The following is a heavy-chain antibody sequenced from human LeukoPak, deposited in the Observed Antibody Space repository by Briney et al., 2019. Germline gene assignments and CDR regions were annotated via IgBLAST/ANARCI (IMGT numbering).Heavy chain of an antibody. D-gene: IGHD4-23*01. CDR3: ATDHGGQPFDY. V-gene: IGHV3-33*08. J-gene: IGHJ4*02. CDR2: IWADGSKQ. CDR1: GFTFSSYW. Sequence: GGSLRLSCEASGFTFSSYWMSWVRQAPGKGLEWVAVIWADGSKQIYADSVKGRFTISKDNSKNTLYLQMNSLRADDTAVYYCATDHGGQPFDYWGQGTLVTVSS.